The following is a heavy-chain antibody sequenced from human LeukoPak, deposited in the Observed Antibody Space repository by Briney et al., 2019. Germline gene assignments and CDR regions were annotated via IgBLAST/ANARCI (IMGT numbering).Heavy chain of an antibody. J-gene: IGHJ5*02. CDR2: INPNSGGT. D-gene: IGHD3-10*01. V-gene: IGHV1-2*02. CDR3: ARDPEMYYYGSGSVDNWFDP. CDR1: GYTFTGYY. Sequence: ASVKVSCKASGYTFTGYYMHWVRQAPGQGLEWMGWINPNSGGTNYAQKFQGRVTMTRDTSISTAYMELSRLRSDDTAVYYCARDPEMYYYGSGSVDNWFDPWGQGTLVTVSS.